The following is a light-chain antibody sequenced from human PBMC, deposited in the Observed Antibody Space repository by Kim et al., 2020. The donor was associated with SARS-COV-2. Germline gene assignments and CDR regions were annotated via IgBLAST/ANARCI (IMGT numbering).Light chain of an antibody. CDR3: QSYDNILSGRV. J-gene: IGLJ2*01. Sequence: RVTISCTGSSSNIGAGYDVHWYQQLPGTAPKLLIYGNTNRPSGVPDRFSGSKSGTSASLAITGLQAEDEADYYCQSYDNILSGRVFGGGTKLTVL. CDR2: GNT. V-gene: IGLV1-40*01. CDR1: SSNIGAGYD.